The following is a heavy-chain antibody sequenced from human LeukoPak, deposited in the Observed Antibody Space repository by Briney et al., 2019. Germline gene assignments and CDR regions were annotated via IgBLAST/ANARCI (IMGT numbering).Heavy chain of an antibody. CDR3: AREDRVATTDYYYHGMDV. D-gene: IGHD5-12*01. J-gene: IGHJ6*02. V-gene: IGHV1-46*01. Sequence: ASVKVSCKATGYIFTSYYMNWVRQAPGQGPEWMGIINPSGDPSGGSTTYAQKFQGRVTMTRDTSTSTVYMELSSLRSEGTAVYYCAREDRVATTDYYYHGMDVWGQGTTVTVSS. CDR1: GYIFTSYY. CDR2: INPSGDPSGGST.